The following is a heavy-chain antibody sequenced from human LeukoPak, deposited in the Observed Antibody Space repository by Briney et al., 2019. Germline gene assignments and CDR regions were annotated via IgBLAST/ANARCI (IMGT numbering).Heavy chain of an antibody. CDR3: GKDTEGVRGWCLFDY. D-gene: IGHD6-19*01. Sequence: GGSLRLSCAASGFTFSNFPMNWVRPAPGKGLEWVAAIRADGAPYYADAESVKGRFTISRDNAKNTLYLHMDSLRVEDTAVYYCGKDTEGVRGWCLFDYWGQGTLVTVSS. CDR1: GFTFSNFP. CDR2: IRADGAP. V-gene: IGHV3-23*01. J-gene: IGHJ4*02.